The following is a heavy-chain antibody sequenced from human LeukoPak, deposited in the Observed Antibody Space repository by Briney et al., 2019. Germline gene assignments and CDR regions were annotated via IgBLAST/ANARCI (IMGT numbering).Heavy chain of an antibody. Sequence: SETLSLTCTVSGGSISSYYWSWIRQPPGKGLEWIGYIYYSGSTNYNPSLKSRVTISVDTSKTHFSLKLSSVAAADTAVYYCASGGFLGGNFWGYYFDYWGQGTLVTVSS. V-gene: IGHV4-59*08. CDR3: ASGGFLGGNFWGYYFDY. D-gene: IGHD4-23*01. CDR1: GGSISSYY. CDR2: IYYSGST. J-gene: IGHJ4*02.